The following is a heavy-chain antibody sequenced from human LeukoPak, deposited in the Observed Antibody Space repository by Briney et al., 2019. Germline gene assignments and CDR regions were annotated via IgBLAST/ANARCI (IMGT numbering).Heavy chain of an antibody. D-gene: IGHD6-19*01. CDR2: IGTAGDT. CDR1: GFTFSSYD. J-gene: IGHJ5*02. Sequence: GGSLRLSCAAPGFTFSSYDMHWVRQATGKGLEWVSAIGTAGDTYYPGSVKGRFTISRENAKNSLYLQMNSLRAGDTAVYYCARGRSGYSSGWYTDYNWFDPWGQGTLVTVSS. CDR3: ARGRSGYSSGWYTDYNWFDP. V-gene: IGHV3-13*01.